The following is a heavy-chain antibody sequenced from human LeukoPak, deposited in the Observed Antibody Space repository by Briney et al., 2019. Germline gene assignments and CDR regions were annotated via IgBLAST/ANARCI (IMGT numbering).Heavy chain of an antibody. CDR1: GFTFSSYG. J-gene: IGHJ4*02. CDR3: ASFYGSGINYFDY. CDR2: IRYDGSNK. Sequence: GGSLRLSCAASGFTFSSYGMHWVRQAPGKGLEWVAFIRYDGSNKYYADSVKGRFTISRDNSKNTLYLQMNSLRAEDTAVYYCASFYGSGINYFDYWGQGTLVTVSS. D-gene: IGHD3-10*01. V-gene: IGHV3-30*02.